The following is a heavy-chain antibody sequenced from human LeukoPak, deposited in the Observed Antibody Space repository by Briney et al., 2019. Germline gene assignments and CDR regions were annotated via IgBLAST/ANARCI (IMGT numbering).Heavy chain of an antibody. Sequence: ASVKVSCKASGYTFTGYYMHWVRQAPGQGLEWMGWINPNSGGTNYAQKFQGRVTMTRDTSISTAYMELSRLRSDDTAVYYCARESDIVVVPAAIEVPRALDPRGQGTLVTVSS. CDR3: ARESDIVVVPAAIEVPRALDP. CDR1: GYTFTGYY. J-gene: IGHJ5*02. D-gene: IGHD2-2*01. V-gene: IGHV1-2*02. CDR2: INPNSGGT.